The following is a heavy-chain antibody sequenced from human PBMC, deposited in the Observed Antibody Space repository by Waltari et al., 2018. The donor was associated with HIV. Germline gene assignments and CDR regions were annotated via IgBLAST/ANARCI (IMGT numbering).Heavy chain of an antibody. CDR3: TTAPRGNGSGR. J-gene: IGHJ1*01. D-gene: IGHD3-10*01. Sequence: SAGRLVTSWSSLLLAWFTLALTLGTYTFNWVRQPPGQGLEWVASIGGSSIHINYADSVRGRFTLSRDNAKNAVYLQMNRLRGEDTAVYYCTTAPRGNGSGRWGQGTLVSVSS. CDR2: IGGSSIHI. V-gene: IGHV3-21*01. CDR1: ALTLGTYT.